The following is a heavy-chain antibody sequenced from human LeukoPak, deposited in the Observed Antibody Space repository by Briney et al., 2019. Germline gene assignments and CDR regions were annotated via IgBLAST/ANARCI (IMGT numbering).Heavy chain of an antibody. V-gene: IGHV1-2*02. Sequence: ASVKVSCKASGYTFTSYYMHWVRQAPGQGLEWMGWINPNSGGTNYAQKFQGRVTMTRDTSISTAYMELSRLRSDDTAVYYCARDLTPTPYGSGSYYSPGVMDVWGKGPRSPSPQ. CDR3: ARDLTPTPYGSGSYYSPGVMDV. CDR1: GYTFTSYY. J-gene: IGHJ6*01. CDR2: INPNSGGT. D-gene: IGHD3-10*01.